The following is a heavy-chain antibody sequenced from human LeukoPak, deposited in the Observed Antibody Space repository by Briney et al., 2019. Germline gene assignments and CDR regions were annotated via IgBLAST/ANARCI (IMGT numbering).Heavy chain of an antibody. V-gene: IGHV3-15*01. CDR2: VKSKTDGETR. CDR3: VTDYVPDMLTGRDY. D-gene: IGHD3-9*01. J-gene: IGHJ4*02. Sequence: GGSLRLSCAASGFTFSHAWMRWVRQAPGKGLEWVGHVKSKTDGETRDYAAPVKGRFIISRDDPKDTLYLQMKSLRTEDTAVYYCVTDYVPDMLTGRDYWGQGTLVTVSS. CDR1: GFTFSHAW.